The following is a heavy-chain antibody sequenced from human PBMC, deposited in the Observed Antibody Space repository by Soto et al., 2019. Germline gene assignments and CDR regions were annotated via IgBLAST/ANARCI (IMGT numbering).Heavy chain of an antibody. V-gene: IGHV3-64D*06. D-gene: IGHD1-26*01. CDR2: ISSNGSPT. J-gene: IGHJ4*02. CDR3: VIDRWVEY. CDR1: GFTFSSYA. Sequence: PGVSLRLSCSVSGFTFSSYAMHWVRQAPGKGLEYVSSISSNGSPTYYVDSVKGRFTISRDNSKNTLYLQMSSLRPEDTAVYYCVIDRWVEYWGQGALVTAPQ.